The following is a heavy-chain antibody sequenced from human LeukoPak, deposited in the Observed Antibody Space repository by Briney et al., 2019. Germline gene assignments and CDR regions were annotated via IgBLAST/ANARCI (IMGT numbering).Heavy chain of an antibody. CDR1: GGSFTGYY. D-gene: IGHD5-24*01. V-gene: IGHV4-34*01. CDR3: ARRRLGYYFDY. Sequence: SETLSLTCGVYGGSFTGYYWSWIRQPPGKGLEWIGEINPRGSTNYNPSLKSRVTLSADTSKNQFSLTLNSVTAADTAVYYCARRRLGYYFDYWGQGTMVTVSS. J-gene: IGHJ4*02. CDR2: INPRGST.